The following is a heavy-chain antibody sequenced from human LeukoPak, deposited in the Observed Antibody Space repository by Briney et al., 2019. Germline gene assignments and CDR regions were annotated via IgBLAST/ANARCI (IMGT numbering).Heavy chain of an antibody. D-gene: IGHD1-26*01. CDR3: ARTDSGSYYYFDY. J-gene: IGHJ4*02. Sequence: GGSLRLSCAASGLTVSINYMNWVRQAPGKGLEWVSVIYFGDSPYYADSVKGRFTVSRDDSKNTLYLQMNSLRAEDTAVYYCARTDSGSYYYFDYWGQGTLVTVSS. CDR2: IYFGDSP. V-gene: IGHV3-53*01. CDR1: GLTVSINY.